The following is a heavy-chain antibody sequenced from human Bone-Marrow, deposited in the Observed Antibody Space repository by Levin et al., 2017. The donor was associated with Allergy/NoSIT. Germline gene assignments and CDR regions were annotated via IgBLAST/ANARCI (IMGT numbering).Heavy chain of an antibody. V-gene: IGHV1-3*01. CDR2: INAGNGNT. D-gene: IGHD6-19*01. CDR1: GYTFTTYT. CDR3: ASEAMAGTDLFDY. J-gene: IGHJ4*02. Sequence: GASVKVSCKASGYTFTTYTMHWVRQAPGQRLEWMGWINAGNGNTKFSQKFQGRVTITRDTSASTAYMELSSLRSDDTAVYYCASEAMAGTDLFDYWGQGTLVTVSS.